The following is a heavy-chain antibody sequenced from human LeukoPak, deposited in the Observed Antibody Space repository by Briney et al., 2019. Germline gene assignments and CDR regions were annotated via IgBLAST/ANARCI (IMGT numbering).Heavy chain of an antibody. CDR2: INPNSGGT. V-gene: IGHV1-2*02. J-gene: IGHJ5*02. D-gene: IGHD3-10*01. CDR1: GFTFSSYG. CDR3: ARDHREVWFGELPSWFDP. Sequence: GGSLRLSCAASGFTFSSYGMHWVRQAPGQGLEWMGWINPNSGGTNYAQKFQGRVTMTRDTSISTAYMELSRLRSDDTAVYYCARDHREVWFGELPSWFDPWGQGTLVTVSS.